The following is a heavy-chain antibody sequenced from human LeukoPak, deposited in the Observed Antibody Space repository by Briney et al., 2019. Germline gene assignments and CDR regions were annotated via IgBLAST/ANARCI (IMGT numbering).Heavy chain of an antibody. CDR2: ILGSGDST. CDR1: GFNFRNNA. J-gene: IGHJ3*01. CDR3: AKSWDAFDF. Sequence: GGSLRLSCAASGFNFRNNAMAWVRQAPGKGLEWVSGILGSGDSTYYADAVKGRFTISRDNSKNTLYLQMNTLRAEDTALYYCAKSWDAFDFWGQGTTVTVYS. D-gene: IGHD3-10*01. V-gene: IGHV3-23*01.